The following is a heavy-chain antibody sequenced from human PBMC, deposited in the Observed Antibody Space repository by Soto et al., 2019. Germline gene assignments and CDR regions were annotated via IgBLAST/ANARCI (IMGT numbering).Heavy chain of an antibody. CDR2: ISGSGGST. Sequence: EVQLLESGGGLVQPGGSLRLSCAASGFTFSSYAMSWVRQAPGKGLEWVSAISGSGGSTYYADSVKGRFTISRDNSKNTLYLQMNSLRAEDTAVYYCAKPIRSYYYDSSGYYGGFDYWGQGTLVTVSS. D-gene: IGHD3-22*01. CDR3: AKPIRSYYYDSSGYYGGFDY. J-gene: IGHJ4*02. CDR1: GFTFSSYA. V-gene: IGHV3-23*01.